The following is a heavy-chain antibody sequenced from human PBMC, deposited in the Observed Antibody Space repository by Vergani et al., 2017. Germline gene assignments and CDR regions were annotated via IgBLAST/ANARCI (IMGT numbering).Heavy chain of an antibody. CDR3: ARDHSYGSSTSCYIYYYNYYMDV. Sequence: EVQLLESGGSLKQPGGSVRLSCAASGFTFSSYWMSWVRQAPGKGLEWVANIKQDGSEKYYVDSVKGRLTISRDNAKNSLYLQMNSLRAEDTAVYYCARDHSYGSSTSCYIYYYNYYMDVWGKGTTVTVSS. CDR2: IKQDGSEK. J-gene: IGHJ6*03. CDR1: GFTFSSYW. V-gene: IGHV3-7*01. D-gene: IGHD2-2*01.